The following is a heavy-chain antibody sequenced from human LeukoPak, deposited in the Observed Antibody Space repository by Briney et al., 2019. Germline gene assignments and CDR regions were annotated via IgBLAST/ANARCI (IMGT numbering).Heavy chain of an antibody. CDR2: ITPNSGGT. Sequence: GSVRVSCKASGYTFTGYSMHCVRHAPGQGREWMGWITPNSGGTNYAQKFQGRVTMTRDTSISTAYMELSRLRSDDTAVYYCARTYSSSSDYYDYMDVWGKGTTVTVSS. D-gene: IGHD6-6*01. CDR1: GYTFTGYS. V-gene: IGHV1-2*02. J-gene: IGHJ6*03. CDR3: ARTYSSSSDYYDYMDV.